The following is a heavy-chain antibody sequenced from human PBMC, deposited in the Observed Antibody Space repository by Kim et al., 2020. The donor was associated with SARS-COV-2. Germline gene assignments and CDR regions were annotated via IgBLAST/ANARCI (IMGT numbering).Heavy chain of an antibody. CDR1: GGSFSGYY. CDR3: ARGRGMDV. V-gene: IGHV4-34*01. CDR2: INHSGST. Sequence: SETLSLTCAVYGGSFSGYYWSWIRQPPGKGLEWIGEINHSGSTNYNPSLKSRVTISVDTSKNQFSLKLSSVTAADTAVYYCARGRGMDVWGQGTTVTVSS. J-gene: IGHJ6*02.